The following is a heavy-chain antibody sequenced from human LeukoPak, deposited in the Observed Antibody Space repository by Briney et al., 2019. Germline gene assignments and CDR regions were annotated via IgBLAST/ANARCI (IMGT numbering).Heavy chain of an antibody. J-gene: IGHJ3*02. CDR3: ARAMAAAGTGILDAFDI. CDR1: GFTFSSYE. CDR2: ISSSGSTI. V-gene: IGHV3-48*03. Sequence: GGSLRLSCAASGFTFSSYELNWVRQAPGKGLEWVSYISSSGSTIYYADSVKGRFTISRDNAKNSLCLQMNSLRAEDTAVYYCARAMAAAGTGILDAFDIWGQGTMVTVSS. D-gene: IGHD6-13*01.